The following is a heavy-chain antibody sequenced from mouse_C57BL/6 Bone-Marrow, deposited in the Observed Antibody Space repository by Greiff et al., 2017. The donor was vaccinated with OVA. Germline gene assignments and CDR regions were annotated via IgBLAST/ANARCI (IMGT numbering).Heavy chain of an antibody. Sequence: EVMLVESGGDLVKPGGSLKLSCAASGFTFSSYGMSWVRQTPDKRLEWVATISSGGSYTYYPDSVKGRFTISRDNAKNTLYLQMSSLKSEDTAMYYCARQRRITTVVPFDYWGQGTTLTVSS. V-gene: IGHV5-6*01. CDR1: GFTFSSYG. J-gene: IGHJ2*01. CDR3: ARQRRITTVVPFDY. CDR2: ISSGGSYT. D-gene: IGHD1-1*01.